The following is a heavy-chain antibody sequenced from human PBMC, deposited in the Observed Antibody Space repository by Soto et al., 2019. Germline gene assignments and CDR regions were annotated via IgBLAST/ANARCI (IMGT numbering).Heavy chain of an antibody. D-gene: IGHD5-12*01. CDR3: ARDFIVATCYYMDV. J-gene: IGHJ6*03. V-gene: IGHV1-24*01. CDR1: GYTLTELS. CDR2: FDPEDGET. Sequence: GASVKVSCKVSGYTLTELSMHWVRQAPGKGLEWMGGFDPEDGETIYAQKFQGRVTMTKDTSTSTVYMELSSLRSEDTAVYYCARDFIVATCYYMDVWGKGTTVTVSS.